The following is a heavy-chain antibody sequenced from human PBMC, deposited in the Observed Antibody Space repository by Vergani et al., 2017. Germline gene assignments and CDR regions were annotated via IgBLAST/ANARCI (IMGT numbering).Heavy chain of an antibody. CDR2: IYPADPDT. CDR1: EYSFGNYW. D-gene: IGHD3-16*01. CDR3: ARHTAYTDS. J-gene: IGHJ4*02. V-gene: IGHV5-51*01. Sequence: EVELVQSGPEMRKPGESLKISCKGSEYSFGNYWIGWVRQMPGKGLEWMGIIYPADPDTRYSPSFQGQVTISADKSISTAFLQEDSLKASDTALYYCARHTAYTDSWGQGTLVTVSS.